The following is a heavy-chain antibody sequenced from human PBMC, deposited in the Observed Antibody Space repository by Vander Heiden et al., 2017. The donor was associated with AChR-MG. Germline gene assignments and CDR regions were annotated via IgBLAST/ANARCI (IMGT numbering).Heavy chain of an antibody. CDR2: IYYSGST. CDR3: ARGKPPSSRVDY. V-gene: IGHV4-59*01. CDR1: GGSISSYY. J-gene: IGHJ4*02. D-gene: IGHD2-2*01. Sequence: QVQLQESGPGLVTPSETLSLPCPVPGGSISSYYWSWIRQPPGKGLEWIGYIYYSGSTNYNPSRKSRVTISVDTSKNQFSLKLSSVTAADTAVYYCARGKPPSSRVDYWGQGTLVTVSS.